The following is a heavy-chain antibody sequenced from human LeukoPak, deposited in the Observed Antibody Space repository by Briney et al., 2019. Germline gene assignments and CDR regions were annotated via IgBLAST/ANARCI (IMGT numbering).Heavy chain of an antibody. CDR2: IYSGGST. CDR3: ARISRGGN. Sequence: PGGSLRLSCAASGFTFSSYAMSWVRQAPGKGLEWVSVIYSGGSTYYADSVQGRFTISRDNSKNTLYLQMNSLRAEDTAVYYCARISRGGNWGQGTLVTVSS. V-gene: IGHV3-53*01. CDR1: GFTFSSYA. J-gene: IGHJ4*02.